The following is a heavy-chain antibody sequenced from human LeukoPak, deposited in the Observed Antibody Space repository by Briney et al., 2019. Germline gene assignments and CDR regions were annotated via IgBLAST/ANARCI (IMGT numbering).Heavy chain of an antibody. D-gene: IGHD3-3*01. V-gene: IGHV3-33*01. J-gene: IGHJ4*02. CDR1: GFTFSSYG. CDR3: ARGDYDFWSALPDY. CDR2: IWYDGSNK. Sequence: RSGGSLRLSCAASGFTFSSYGMHWVRQAPGKGLEWVAVIWYDGSNKYYADSVKGRFTISRDNSKNTLYLQMNSLRAEDTAVYYCARGDYDFWSALPDYWGQGTLVTVSS.